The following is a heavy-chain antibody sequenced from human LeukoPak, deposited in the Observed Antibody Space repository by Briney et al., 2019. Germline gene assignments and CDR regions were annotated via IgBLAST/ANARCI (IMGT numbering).Heavy chain of an antibody. CDR1: GGSFSGYY. D-gene: IGHD1-7*01. J-gene: IGHJ4*02. Sequence: PSETLSLTCAVYGGSFSGYYWSWIRQPPGKGLEWIGEINNSGSTNYNPSLKSRVTISVDTSKNQFSLKLSSVTAADTAVYYCARWVTSSYNWNYGEGTYHYFDYWGQGTLVTVSS. V-gene: IGHV4-34*01. CDR3: ARWVTSSYNWNYGEGTYHYFDY. CDR2: INNSGST.